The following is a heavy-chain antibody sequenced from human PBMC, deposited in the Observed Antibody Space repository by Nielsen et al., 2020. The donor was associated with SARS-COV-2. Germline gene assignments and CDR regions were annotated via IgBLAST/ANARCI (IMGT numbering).Heavy chain of an antibody. CDR1: GGSISSYY. CDR2: IYHSGST. CDR3: AREGGYSST. V-gene: IGHV4-59*01. Sequence: SETLSLTCTVSGGSISSYYWSWIRQPPGKGLEWIGYIYHSGSTNYNPSLKSRVTISVDTSKNQFSLKLSSVTAADTAVYYCAREGGYSSTWGQGTLVTVSS. J-gene: IGHJ5*02. D-gene: IGHD6-13*01.